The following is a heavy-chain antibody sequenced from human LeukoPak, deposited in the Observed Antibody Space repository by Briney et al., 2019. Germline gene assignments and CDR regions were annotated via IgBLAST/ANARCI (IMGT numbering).Heavy chain of an antibody. J-gene: IGHJ4*02. D-gene: IGHD5-18*01. Sequence: SETLSLTCTVSGGSISSYYWSWFRQPPGKGLEWIGYIYYSGSTNYNPSLKSRVTISVDTSKNQFSLKLSSVTAADTAVYYCARVVGGYSYGQFDYWGQGTLVTVSS. CDR1: GGSISSYY. CDR2: IYYSGST. CDR3: ARVVGGYSYGQFDY. V-gene: IGHV4-59*01.